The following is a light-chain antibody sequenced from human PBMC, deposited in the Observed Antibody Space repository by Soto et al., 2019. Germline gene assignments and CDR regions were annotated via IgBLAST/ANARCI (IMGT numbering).Light chain of an antibody. CDR3: CSYAGGASVV. J-gene: IGLJ2*01. Sequence: QSALTQPASVSGSPGQSITISCTGTSSDIGRYNLVSWYQQHPGKAPKLIIYEDIERPSGVSDRFSGSKSGNTASLTISGLQTEDAADYYCCSYAGGASVVFGGGTQLTVL. CDR1: SSDIGRYNL. V-gene: IGLV2-23*01. CDR2: EDI.